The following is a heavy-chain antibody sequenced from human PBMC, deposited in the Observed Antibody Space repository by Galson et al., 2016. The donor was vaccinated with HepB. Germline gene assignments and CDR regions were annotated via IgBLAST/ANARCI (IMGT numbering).Heavy chain of an antibody. D-gene: IGHD2/OR15-2a*01. CDR3: AKVIGRDAYYYYGMDV. V-gene: IGHV3-66*01. CDR2: IYSSGST. J-gene: IGHJ6*02. CDR1: GFSFNTYW. Sequence: SLRLSCAASGFSFNTYWMSWVRQAPGKGLEWVSVIYSSGSTYYADSVKGRFTFSRDNSKNTLYLQMNGLRAEDTAVYYCAKVIGRDAYYYYGMDVWGQGTTVTVSS.